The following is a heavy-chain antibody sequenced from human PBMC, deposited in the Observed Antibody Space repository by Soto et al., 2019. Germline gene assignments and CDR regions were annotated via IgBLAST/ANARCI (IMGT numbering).Heavy chain of an antibody. J-gene: IGHJ4*02. D-gene: IGHD1-1*01. Sequence: QVQLQQWGAGLVKPSETLSLSCAVYGQSFSGHSWAWIRQPPGKGLEWIGEISESGSTYYNPSLKSRVTISPDTSKYQFSLKMSSVTAADTAAYFCARGSGIVALPGELEDVNYDFWGQGTLVNVSS. V-gene: IGHV4-34*01. CDR1: GQSFSGHS. CDR3: ARGSGIVALPGELEDVNYDF. CDR2: ISESGST.